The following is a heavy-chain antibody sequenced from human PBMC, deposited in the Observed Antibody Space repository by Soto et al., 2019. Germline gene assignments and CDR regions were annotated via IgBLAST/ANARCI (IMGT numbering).Heavy chain of an antibody. V-gene: IGHV3-23*01. CDR1: GFICSSYD. CDR2: ILVDGRT. Sequence: GGSLRLSCAASGFICSSYDMSWVRQAPGKGLEWVSTILVDGRTFYVDSVKSRFTISRDNSKNTVYLQMNSLTAEDTALYYCAKATATGGGAFDICGQGTMVTVSS. D-gene: IGHD2-8*02. J-gene: IGHJ3*02. CDR3: AKATATGGGAFDI.